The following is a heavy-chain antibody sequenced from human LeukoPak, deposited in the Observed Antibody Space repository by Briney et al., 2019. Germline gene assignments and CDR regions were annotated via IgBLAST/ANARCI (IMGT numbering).Heavy chain of an antibody. J-gene: IGHJ4*02. CDR1: GFTFSSYA. V-gene: IGHV3-23*01. CDR2: ISGSGGST. Sequence: DPGGSLRLSCAASGFTFSSYAMSWVRQAPGKGLEWVSAISGSGGSTYYADSVKGRFTISRDNSKNTLYLQMNSLRAEDTAVYYCAKLTQWPVEVGYFDYWGQGTLVTVSS. CDR3: AKLTQWPVEVGYFDY. D-gene: IGHD6-19*01.